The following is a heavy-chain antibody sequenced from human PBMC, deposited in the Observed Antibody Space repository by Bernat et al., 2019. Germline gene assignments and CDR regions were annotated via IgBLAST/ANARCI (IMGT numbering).Heavy chain of an antibody. D-gene: IGHD3-10*01. Sequence: EIQLLESGGGLAQPGGSLRLSCAASGFTFSDSAMSWVRQAPGKGLEWVSCISIGGTGTYYAYSVEGRYTISRDNSRNTVYLQMNNLKAEDTAVYYCARSRGTIIFQSYRQEGYFDLWGRGTLVTVSS. J-gene: IGHJ2*01. CDR2: ISIGGTGT. CDR1: GFTFSDSA. CDR3: ARSRGTIIFQSYRQEGYFDL. V-gene: IGHV3-23*01.